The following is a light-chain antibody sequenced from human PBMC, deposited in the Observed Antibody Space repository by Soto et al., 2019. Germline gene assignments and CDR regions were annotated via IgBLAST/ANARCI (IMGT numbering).Light chain of an antibody. V-gene: IGLV2-14*03. CDR3: SSYTACTTYV. CDR2: DVG. Sequence: QSALTQPASVSGSPGPSITLSCTGTNSDVGAYSYVSWYQQYPGKAPKLLIYDVGARPSGISDRFSGSKSGNTASLTISGLQAEDEADYYCSSYTACTTYVFGSGTKLTVL. CDR1: NSDVGAYSY. J-gene: IGLJ1*01.